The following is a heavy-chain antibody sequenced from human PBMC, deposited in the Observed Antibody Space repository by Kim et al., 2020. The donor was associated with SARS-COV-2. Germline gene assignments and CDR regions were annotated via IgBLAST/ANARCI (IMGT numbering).Heavy chain of an antibody. CDR3: ARSRVRTKYGDYGY. CDR2: IYYSGST. CDR1: GGSISSYY. D-gene: IGHD4-17*01. J-gene: IGHJ4*02. Sequence: SETLSLTCTVSGGSISSYYWSWIRQPPGKGLEWIGYIYYSGSTNYNPSLKSRVTISVDTSKNQFSLKLSSVTAADTAVYYCARSRVRTKYGDYGYWGQGTLVTVSS. V-gene: IGHV4-59*01.